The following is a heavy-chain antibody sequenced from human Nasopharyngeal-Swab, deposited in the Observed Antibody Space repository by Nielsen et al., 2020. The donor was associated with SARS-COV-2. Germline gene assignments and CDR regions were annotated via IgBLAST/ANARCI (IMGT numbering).Heavy chain of an antibody. CDR2: IYTRGST. CDR3: ARDGGYCTGGSCQRRVDY. J-gene: IGHJ4*02. V-gene: IGHV4-61*02. D-gene: IGHD2-15*01. CDR1: GGSISSSSYY. Sequence: SETLSLTCTVSGGSISSSSYYWNWIRQPAGKGLEWIGRIYTRGSTNYNPSLKSRVTISIDTSKNQFSLRLSSVTAADTAVYYCARDGGYCTGGSCQRRVDYWGQGTLVTVSS.